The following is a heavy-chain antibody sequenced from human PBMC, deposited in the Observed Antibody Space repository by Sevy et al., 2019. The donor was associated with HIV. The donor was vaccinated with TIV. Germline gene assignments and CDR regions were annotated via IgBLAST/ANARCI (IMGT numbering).Heavy chain of an antibody. CDR2: ISGNGGST. Sequence: GGSLRLSCSASGFTFSSYPMHWVRQAPGKGLEYVSLISGNGGSTYYADSVKGRFTISRDNFKKTLYLQMSSLRAEDTVVYYCVTRGGLVGATDFDYWGQGTRVTVSS. CDR1: GFTFSSYP. V-gene: IGHV3-64D*06. J-gene: IGHJ4*02. D-gene: IGHD1-26*01. CDR3: VTRGGLVGATDFDY.